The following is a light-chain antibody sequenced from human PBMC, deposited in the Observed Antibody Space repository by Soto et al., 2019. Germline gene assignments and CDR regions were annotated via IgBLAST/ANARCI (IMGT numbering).Light chain of an antibody. CDR3: HQYGTSPQT. J-gene: IGKJ1*01. Sequence: EIVLTQSPDTLSLSPGERATLSCRASQSVGNNFLAWYQQKPGQAPTLLIYDASSRASGLPDRFSGSGSEIDFTLTVSRLELEDFAVYFCHQYGTSPQTFGQGTKVEI. CDR2: DAS. V-gene: IGKV3-20*01. CDR1: QSVGNNF.